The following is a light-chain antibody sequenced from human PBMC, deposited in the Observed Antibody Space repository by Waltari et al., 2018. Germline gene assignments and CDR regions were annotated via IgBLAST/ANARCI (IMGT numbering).Light chain of an antibody. V-gene: IGKV1-5*03. CDR1: PGIGRS. Sequence: DIQMTQSPSTLSASVGDRVTITCRASPGIGRSVAWYQQKPGKAPKVVIYAASSLESGVPSRVSGSGSGTEFTRTISSLQPDDFATDYCQQCNSYLLTVGGGTKVEIK. J-gene: IGKJ4*01. CDR3: QQCNSYLLT. CDR2: AAS.